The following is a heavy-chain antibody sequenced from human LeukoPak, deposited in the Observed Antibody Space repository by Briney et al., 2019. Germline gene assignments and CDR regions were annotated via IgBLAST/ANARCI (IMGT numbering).Heavy chain of an antibody. CDR3: VTEVRRPYFDS. CDR1: GFTFSSYE. CDR2: ISSRGSTI. V-gene: IGHV3-48*03. Sequence: GGSLRLSCAASGFTFSSYEMNWVRQAPGKGLEWVSYISSRGSTIYYADSVKGRFTISRDNSENTLYLQMNSLRPEDTAVYYCVTEVRRPYFDSWGQGTLVTVSS. J-gene: IGHJ4*02. D-gene: IGHD4-17*01.